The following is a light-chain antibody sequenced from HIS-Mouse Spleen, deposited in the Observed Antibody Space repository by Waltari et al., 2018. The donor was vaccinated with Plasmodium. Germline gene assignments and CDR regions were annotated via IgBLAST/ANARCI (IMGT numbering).Light chain of an antibody. CDR1: QSVSSN. J-gene: IGKJ3*01. Sequence: EIVMTQSPANLPVPPGARATLSCRASQSVSSNLAWYQQKPGQAPRLLIYGASTRATGIPARFSGSGSGTEFTLTISSLQSEDFAVYYCQQYNNWPFTFGPGTKVDIK. CDR3: QQYNNWPFT. CDR2: GAS. V-gene: IGKV3-15*01.